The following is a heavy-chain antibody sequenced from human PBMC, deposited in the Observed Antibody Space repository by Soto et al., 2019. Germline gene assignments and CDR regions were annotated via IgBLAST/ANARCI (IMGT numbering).Heavy chain of an antibody. V-gene: IGHV4-30-4*01. CDR3: ARGPSGDKVDY. D-gene: IGHD1-26*01. CDR2: IHSGGTT. J-gene: IGHJ4*02. Sequence: QVQLREPGPRLVEPSHTLSLTCTVSGASISNGYYSWSWIRQSPGTGLEWIGHIHSGGTTYSNPSIKSRLTISVDMSKNQFSLTLSSLTAADTAVYYCARGPSGDKVDYWGQGTLVTVSS. CDR1: GASISNGYYS.